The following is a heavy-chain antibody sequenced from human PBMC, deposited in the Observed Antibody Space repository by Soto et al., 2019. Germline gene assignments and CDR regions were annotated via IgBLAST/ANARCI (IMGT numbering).Heavy chain of an antibody. CDR2: ISGSGGKT. CDR3: VKGMNYYYYYMDV. CDR1: GFIFSDYA. J-gene: IGHJ6*03. Sequence: EVQLLESGGGFVPPGGSLRLSCAASGFIFSDYAMTWVRQAPGKGLEWVSAISGSGGKTYYADSVEGRFTISRDSSQNMMFLQMSGLRAEDTAIYYCVKGMNYYYYYMDVWGNGTTVTVSS. V-gene: IGHV3-23*01.